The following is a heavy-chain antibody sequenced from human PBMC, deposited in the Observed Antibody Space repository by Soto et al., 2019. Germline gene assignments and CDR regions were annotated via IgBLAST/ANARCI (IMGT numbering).Heavy chain of an antibody. CDR2: ISGSDPGT. CDR3: ARADVGSCRSTTCYPFHN. Sequence: EVQMLESGGGLVQPGGSLRLSCAVSGFTFGSYAMSWVRQIPGKGLEWVAAISGSDPGTYHACSVRGGFTISRDNSTNTLNLQMNSLRVEDTALYYCARADVGSCRSTTCYPFHNRGRGTLVTVSS. CDR1: GFTFGSYA. J-gene: IGHJ4*01. D-gene: IGHD2-2*01. V-gene: IGHV3-23*01.